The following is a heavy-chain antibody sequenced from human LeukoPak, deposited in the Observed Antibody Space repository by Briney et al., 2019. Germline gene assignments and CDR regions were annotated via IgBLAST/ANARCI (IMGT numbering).Heavy chain of an antibody. CDR3: ARVQSRLSWFDP. CDR1: GFTFSSYG. Sequence: GSLRLSCAASGFTFSSYGMHWVRQAPGKGLEWIGSIYYSGSTNYNPSLKSRVTISVDTSKNQFSLKLSSVTAADTAVYYCARVQSRLSWFDPWGQGTLVTVSS. CDR2: IYYSGST. J-gene: IGHJ5*02. V-gene: IGHV4-59*12.